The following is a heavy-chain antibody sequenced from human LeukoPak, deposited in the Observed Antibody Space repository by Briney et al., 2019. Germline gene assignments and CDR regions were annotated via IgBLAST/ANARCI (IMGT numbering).Heavy chain of an antibody. D-gene: IGHD2-15*01. V-gene: IGHV4-59*01. CDR1: GGSISSYY. CDR3: ARGVEDGFNYYYYMDV. Sequence: SETLSLTCTVSGGSISSYYWSWIRQPPGKGLEWIGYIYYSGSTNYNPSLKSRVTISVDTSKNQFSLKLSSVTAADTAVCYCARGVEDGFNYYYYMDVWGKGTTVTISS. CDR2: IYYSGST. J-gene: IGHJ6*03.